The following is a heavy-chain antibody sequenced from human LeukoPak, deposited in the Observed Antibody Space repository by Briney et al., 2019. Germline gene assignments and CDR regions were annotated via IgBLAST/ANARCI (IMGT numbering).Heavy chain of an antibody. CDR3: AREGGYSYGDAPLHFDY. J-gene: IGHJ4*02. Sequence: SETLSLTCTVSGGSISSYYWSWIRQPPGKGLEWIGYIYYSGSTNYNPSLKSRVTISVDTSKNQFSLKVTSVTAADTAVYYCAREGGYSYGDAPLHFDYWGQGTLVTVSS. V-gene: IGHV4-59*12. D-gene: IGHD5-18*01. CDR1: GGSISSYY. CDR2: IYYSGST.